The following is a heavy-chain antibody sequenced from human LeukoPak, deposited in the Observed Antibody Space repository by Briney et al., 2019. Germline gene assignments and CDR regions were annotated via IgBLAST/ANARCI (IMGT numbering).Heavy chain of an antibody. CDR2: ISGSGGST. J-gene: IGHJ4*02. Sequence: GGSLRLSCAASGFTFSSYATSWVRQAPGKGLEWVSAISGSGGSTYYADSVKGRFTISRDNSKNTLYLQMNSLRAEDTAVYYCAKDSSIAVAGEFDYWGQGTLVTVSS. V-gene: IGHV3-23*01. CDR3: AKDSSIAVAGEFDY. D-gene: IGHD6-19*01. CDR1: GFTFSSYA.